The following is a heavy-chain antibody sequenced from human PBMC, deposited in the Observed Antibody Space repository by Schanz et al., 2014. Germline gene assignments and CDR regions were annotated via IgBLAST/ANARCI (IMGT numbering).Heavy chain of an antibody. Sequence: QVQLVQSGAEVKKPGASVKVSCKASGYTFTSYGISWVRQAPGQGLEWMGWISSYNGNTKYPQKLQGRVTMTTDTSTSTAYMELRSLRSDDTDVYYCAKAEDDIMTDSYSRLDPWGQGTLVTVSS. CDR1: GYTFTSYG. CDR2: ISSYNGNT. D-gene: IGHD3-9*01. CDR3: AKAEDDIMTDSYSRLDP. V-gene: IGHV1-18*01. J-gene: IGHJ5*02.